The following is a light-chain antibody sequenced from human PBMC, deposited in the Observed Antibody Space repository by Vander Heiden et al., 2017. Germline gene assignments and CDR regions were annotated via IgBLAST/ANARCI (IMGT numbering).Light chain of an antibody. CDR3: NSRDSSGNPL. V-gene: IGLV3-19*01. CDR1: SLRSYY. J-gene: IGLJ2*01. Sequence: SSELTQDPAVSVALGQTVRITCQGDSLRSYYASWYQQKPGQAPVLVIYGKNNRPSAIPDRFSGSSSGNTASLTITGAQAEDEADYYCNSRDSSGNPLFGGGTKLTVL. CDR2: GKN.